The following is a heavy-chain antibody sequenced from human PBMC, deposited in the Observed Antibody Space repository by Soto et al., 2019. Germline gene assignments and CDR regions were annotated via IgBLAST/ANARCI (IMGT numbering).Heavy chain of an antibody. J-gene: IGHJ1*01. Sequence: ASGPTLVNPTQTLTLTCTFSGFSLATSGVGVGWIRQPPGEAPQWLALIYWDDDELYNPSLKSRLTITKDTSKNQVVLTMTNVDPVDTGTYFCVYPKSGSSGLFEYFQHWGQGTLVTVSS. CDR1: GFSLATSGVG. D-gene: IGHD6-19*01. V-gene: IGHV2-5*04. CDR2: IYWDDDE. CDR3: VYPKSGSSGLFEYFQH.